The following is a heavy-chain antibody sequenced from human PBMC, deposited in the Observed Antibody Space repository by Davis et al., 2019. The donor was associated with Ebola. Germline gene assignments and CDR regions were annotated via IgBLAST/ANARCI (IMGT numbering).Heavy chain of an antibody. V-gene: IGHV1-18*01. CDR3: ARDPTYYEFWSGSAGRWFDP. CDR2: ISAYNGNT. D-gene: IGHD3-3*01. J-gene: IGHJ5*02. CDR1: GYTLTSYG. Sequence: VKVPCQASGYTLTSYGISWVRQAPGQGLEWMGWISAYNGNTNYAQKLQGRVTMTTDTSTSTAYMELRSLRSDDTAVYYCARDPTYYEFWSGSAGRWFDPWGQGTLVTVSS.